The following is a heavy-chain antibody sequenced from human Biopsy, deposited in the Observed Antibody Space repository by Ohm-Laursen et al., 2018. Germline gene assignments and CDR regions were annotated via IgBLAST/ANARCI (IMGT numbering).Heavy chain of an antibody. CDR2: IYYSGST. CDR3: ARATNSTGWPYYYFYGMDV. J-gene: IGHJ6*02. D-gene: IGHD2/OR15-2a*01. Sequence: SETLSLTCTVSGGSIISYYWNWIRQTPGKGLEWIGYIYYSGSTNYNPSLKSRVTISVDTSKNQFSLRLNSVTAADTAVYYCARATNSTGWPYYYFYGMDVWGQGTTVTVSS. V-gene: IGHV4-59*01. CDR1: GGSIISYY.